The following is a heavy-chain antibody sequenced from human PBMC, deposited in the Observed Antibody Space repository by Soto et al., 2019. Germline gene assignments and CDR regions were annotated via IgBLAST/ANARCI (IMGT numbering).Heavy chain of an antibody. Sequence: QLRLQQWGAGLLKPSETLSLTCGVYGGSFSGSYWSWIRQPPGEGLEWIGEIDPSGSTNYSPSLKSRATISADTSKNQFYLKLTSVIAADTAVYYCARGLYGGGASWGQGTLGTVSS. CDR2: IDPSGST. J-gene: IGHJ5*02. V-gene: IGHV4-34*01. D-gene: IGHD4-17*01. CDR1: GGSFSGSY. CDR3: ARGLYGGGAS.